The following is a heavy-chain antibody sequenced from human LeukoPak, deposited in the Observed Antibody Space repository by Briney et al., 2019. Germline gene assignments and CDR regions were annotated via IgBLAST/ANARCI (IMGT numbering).Heavy chain of an antibody. D-gene: IGHD2-15*01. V-gene: IGHV3-30*02. Sequence: GGSLRLSCAASGFTFSSYGMHWVRQAPGKGLEWVAFIRYDGSNKYYADSVKGRFTISRDNSKNTLYLQMNSLRTEDTAVYYCARAAILTCSGGNCYSGWFDPWGQGTLVTVSS. J-gene: IGHJ5*02. CDR3: ARAAILTCSGGNCYSGWFDP. CDR1: GFTFSSYG. CDR2: IRYDGSNK.